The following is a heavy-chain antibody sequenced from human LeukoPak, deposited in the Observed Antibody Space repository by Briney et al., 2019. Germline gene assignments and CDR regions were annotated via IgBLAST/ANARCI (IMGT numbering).Heavy chain of an antibody. D-gene: IGHD3-22*01. V-gene: IGHV1-2*06. CDR1: GCAFTGYY. CDR2: INPNSGGT. J-gene: IGHJ3*02. Sequence: ASVKVSCKASGCAFTGYYMHWVRQAPGQGLEWMGRINPNSGGTNYAQKFQGRVTMTRDTSISTAYMELSRLRSDDTAVYYCARLPANYYDSSGYAFDIWGQGTMVTVSS. CDR3: ARLPANYYDSSGYAFDI.